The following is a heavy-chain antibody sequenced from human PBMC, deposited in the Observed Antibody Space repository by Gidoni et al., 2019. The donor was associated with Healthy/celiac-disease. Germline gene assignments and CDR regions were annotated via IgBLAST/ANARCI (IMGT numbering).Heavy chain of an antibody. V-gene: IGHV5-10-1*03. CDR2: IDPSDSYT. J-gene: IGHJ2*01. D-gene: IGHD1-1*01. Sequence: EVQLVQSGAEVKKPGESLRLSCKGSGYSFTSYWISWVRQMPGKGLEWMGRIDPSDSYTNYSPSFQGHVTISADKSISTAYLQWSSLKASDTAMYYCARRSHWTTQSSLRYWYFDLWGRGTLVTVSS. CDR1: GYSFTSYW. CDR3: ARRSHWTTQSSLRYWYFDL.